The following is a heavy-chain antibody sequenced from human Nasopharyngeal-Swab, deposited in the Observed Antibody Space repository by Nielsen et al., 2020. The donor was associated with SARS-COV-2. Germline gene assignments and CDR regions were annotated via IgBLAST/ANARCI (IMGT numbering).Heavy chain of an antibody. Sequence: GSLRLSCIVYGGSFTSYYWGWIRQPPGKGLEWIAEINHSGSTHYNPSLKSRVTMSVDTSKNQFSLKLTSVTAADTAVYYCARGLSGVVPAPILGLVPFYSYYYMDVWGKGTTVTVSS. CDR2: INHSGST. CDR3: ARGLSGVVPAPILGLVPFYSYYYMDV. V-gene: IGHV4-34*01. CDR1: GGSFTSYY. J-gene: IGHJ6*03. D-gene: IGHD2-2*01.